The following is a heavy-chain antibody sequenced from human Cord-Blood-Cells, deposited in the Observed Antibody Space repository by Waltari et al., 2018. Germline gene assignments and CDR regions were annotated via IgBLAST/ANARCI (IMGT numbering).Heavy chain of an antibody. CDR2: IYYSGST. V-gene: IGHV4-61*01. J-gene: IGHJ4*02. Sequence: QVQLQESGPGLVKPSETLSLTCTVSGGSVSSGSYYWSWIRQPPGKGLEWIWYIYYSGSTNYNPSLKSRVTISVDTSKNQFSLKLSSVTAADTAVYYCARVRGWGSWVDYWGQGTLVTVSS. D-gene: IGHD2-21*01. CDR1: GGSVSSGSYY. CDR3: ARVRGWGSWVDY.